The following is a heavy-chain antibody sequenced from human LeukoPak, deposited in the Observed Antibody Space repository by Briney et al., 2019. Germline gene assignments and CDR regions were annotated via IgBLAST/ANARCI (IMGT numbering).Heavy chain of an antibody. CDR3: ARGVWYCSSTSCYTGTYYYYGMDV. CDR2: IYYSGST. CDR1: GGSISSYY. V-gene: IGHV4-59*01. Sequence: ASETLSLTCTVSGGSISSYYWSWIRQPPGKGLEWIGYIYYSGSTNYNPSLKSRVTISVDTSKNQFSLKLSSVTAADTAVYYCARGVWYCSSTSCYTGTYYYYGMDVWGQGTTVTVSS. J-gene: IGHJ6*02. D-gene: IGHD2-2*02.